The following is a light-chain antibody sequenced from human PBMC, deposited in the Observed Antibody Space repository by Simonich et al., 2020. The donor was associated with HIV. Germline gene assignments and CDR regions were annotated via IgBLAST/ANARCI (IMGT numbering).Light chain of an antibody. CDR1: QSVLTIPNNKTY. J-gene: IGKJ4*01. CDR2: WAA. V-gene: IGKV4-1*01. CDR3: QQFYSSPIT. Sequence: DIVMTPSPASLAVSLGERAPINCKSNQSVLTIPNNKTYLAWDQQTPGQPPKLLIYWAATRESGVPYRVSGSGSGTDFTLTISSLQAEDVAVYYCQQFYSSPITFGGGTRVEIK.